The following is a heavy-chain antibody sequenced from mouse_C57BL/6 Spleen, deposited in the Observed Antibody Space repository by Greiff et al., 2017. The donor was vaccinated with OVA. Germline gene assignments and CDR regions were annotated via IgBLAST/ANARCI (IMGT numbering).Heavy chain of an antibody. D-gene: IGHD3-2*02. J-gene: IGHJ3*01. CDR1: GSTFTDYN. CDR3: ARGEAGAY. Sequence: SGPELVKPGASGKMSCQASGSTFTDYNMHGVKQSHGKSREWIGYINPNNGGTSENQKFKGKATLPVNKSSSTVYMELRNLTAEDSAVYYCARGEAGAYWGQTTLVTVSA. CDR2: INPNNGGT. V-gene: IGHV1-22*01.